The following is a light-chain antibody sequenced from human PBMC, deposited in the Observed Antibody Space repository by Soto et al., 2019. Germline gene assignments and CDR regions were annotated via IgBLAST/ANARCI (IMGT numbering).Light chain of an antibody. Sequence: DIQMTQSPSSLSASVGDRVTITCQARQDVNNSLNWYQQKPRKAPNLLIYDVSNLGTEVPSRFSGSGSGTDFTSTISRLQPEDIGTYYCQQYHKVPVTFGQGTRLEIK. V-gene: IGKV1-33*01. CDR1: QDVNNS. CDR2: DVS. CDR3: QQYHKVPVT. J-gene: IGKJ5*01.